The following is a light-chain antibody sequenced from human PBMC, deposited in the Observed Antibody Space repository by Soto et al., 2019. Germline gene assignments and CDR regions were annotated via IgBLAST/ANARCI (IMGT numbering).Light chain of an antibody. CDR3: QQYGSSPIT. CDR1: QSVTNDY. Sequence: EIVLTQSPGTLSLSPGERATLSCRASQSVTNDYLAWYQHKPGQAPRLLIYGASSGATDIPDRFSGSGSGTDFTLTISRLEPEDFAVYYCQQYGSSPITFGPGKRLEIK. J-gene: IGKJ5*01. CDR2: GAS. V-gene: IGKV3-20*01.